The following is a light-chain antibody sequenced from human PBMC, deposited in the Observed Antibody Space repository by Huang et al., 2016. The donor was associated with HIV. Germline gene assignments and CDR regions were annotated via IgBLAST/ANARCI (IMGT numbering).Light chain of an antibody. CDR3: QQRSNWLT. Sequence: EIVLTQSPATLSLSPGERATLSCRASQSVSNYLAWYQQKPGRTPRLLIDDASNRATGIPARFSGSGSGTDFTLTISSLEPEDFAVYYCQQRSNWLTFGGGTNVEIK. V-gene: IGKV3-11*01. J-gene: IGKJ4*01. CDR1: QSVSNY. CDR2: DAS.